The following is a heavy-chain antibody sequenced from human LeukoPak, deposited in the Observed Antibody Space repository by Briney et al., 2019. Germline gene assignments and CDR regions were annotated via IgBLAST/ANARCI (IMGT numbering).Heavy chain of an antibody. J-gene: IGHJ4*02. CDR3: AKGGSEYQLLSAFDY. CDR2: ISWHSGSI. V-gene: IGHV3-9*01. Sequence: GGSLRLSCAASGFTFDDYAMHCVRQAPGKGLEWVSGISWHSGSIGYADSVKGRFTISRDNAKNSLYLQMNSLRAEDTALYYCAKGGSEYQLLSAFDYWGQGTLVTVSS. CDR1: GFTFDDYA. D-gene: IGHD2-2*01.